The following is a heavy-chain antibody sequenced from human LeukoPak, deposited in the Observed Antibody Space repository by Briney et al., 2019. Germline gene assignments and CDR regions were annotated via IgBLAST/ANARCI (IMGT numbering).Heavy chain of an antibody. CDR2: FSESGGRT. V-gene: IGHV3-23*01. D-gene: IGHD6-19*01. J-gene: IGHJ4*02. CDR3: AKGGWLEY. Sequence: PGGSLRLSCAASGFIFSTYRMHWVRQAPGKGLEWVSIFSESGGRTYYADSVKGRFTISRDTPKNTLYLQMNSLRAEDTAVYYCAKGGWLEYWGQGTLVTVSS. CDR1: GFIFSTYR.